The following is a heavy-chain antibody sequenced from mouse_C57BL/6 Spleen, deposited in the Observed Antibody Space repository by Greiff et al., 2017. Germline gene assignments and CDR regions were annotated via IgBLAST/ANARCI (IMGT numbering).Heavy chain of an antibody. CDR2: IHPTSGST. CDR3: AKGTGTSYAMDY. D-gene: IGHD4-1*01. J-gene: IGHJ4*01. Sequence: QVQLQQPGAELVKPGASVKLSCKASGYTFTSSWMHWVKQRPGQGLEWIGMIHPTSGSTNYNEKFKSKATLTVDKSSSTAYMQLSSLTSEDSAVYYCAKGTGTSYAMDYWGQGTSVTVSS. V-gene: IGHV1-64*01. CDR1: GYTFTSSW.